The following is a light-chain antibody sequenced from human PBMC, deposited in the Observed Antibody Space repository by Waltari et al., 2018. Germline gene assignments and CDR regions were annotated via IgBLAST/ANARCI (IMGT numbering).Light chain of an antibody. CDR3: QSGDNSGTNRVL. CDR1: ALPQQY. Sequence: SYELPQPPSVSVSPGQTARITCSGDALPQQYVYLYQQKSGQAPILVMYKDRERPSGIPERFSGSSSGTTVTLTISGVQAEDEADYYCQSGDNSGTNRVLFGGGTKLTVL. J-gene: IGLJ2*01. CDR2: KDR. V-gene: IGLV3-25*03.